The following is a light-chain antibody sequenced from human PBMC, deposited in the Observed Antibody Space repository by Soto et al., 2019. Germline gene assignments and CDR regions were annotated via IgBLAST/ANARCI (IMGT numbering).Light chain of an antibody. Sequence: QSVLTQPHSVSRSPGQSVAISCSGTSSVVGGYNYVSWYQQHPGKAPKLIIFDVNKRPSGVPDRFSGSKSGSTASLTISGLQPEDEAEYYCSSYTSSSTNVFGTGTKVTVL. CDR3: SSYTSSSTNV. CDR2: DVN. J-gene: IGLJ1*01. V-gene: IGLV2-11*01. CDR1: SSVVGGYNY.